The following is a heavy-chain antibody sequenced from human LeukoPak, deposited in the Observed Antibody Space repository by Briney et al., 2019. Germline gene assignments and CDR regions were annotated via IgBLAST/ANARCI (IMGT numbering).Heavy chain of an antibody. V-gene: IGHV4-59*11. D-gene: IGHD6-19*01. J-gene: IGHJ4*02. CDR2: IYYSGST. CDR1: GGSISSHY. Sequence: SETLSLTCTVSGGSISSHYWSWIRQPPGKGLEWIGYIYYSGSTNYNPSLKSRVTISVDTSKNQFSLKLSSVTASDTAVYYCARGDLRLAVQWYFDYWGKGPLVTVSS. CDR3: ARGDLRLAVQWYFDY.